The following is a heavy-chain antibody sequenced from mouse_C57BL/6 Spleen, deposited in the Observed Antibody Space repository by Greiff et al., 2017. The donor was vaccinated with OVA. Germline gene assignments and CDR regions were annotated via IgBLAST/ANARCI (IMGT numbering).Heavy chain of an antibody. CDR1: GFNIKDYY. CDR3: AGWGAYYSNEGY. D-gene: IGHD2-5*01. CDR2: IDPEDGGT. J-gene: IGHJ2*01. V-gene: IGHV14-2*01. Sequence: EVQLQQSGAELVKPGASVKLSCTASGFNIKDYYMHWVKQRTEQGLEWIGRIDPEDGGTKYAQKFQGKATITADTSSNTAYLKLSSLTSEDTAVYYRAGWGAYYSNEGYWGQGTTLTVSS.